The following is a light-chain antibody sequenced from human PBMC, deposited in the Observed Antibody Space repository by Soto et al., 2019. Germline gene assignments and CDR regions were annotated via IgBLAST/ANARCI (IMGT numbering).Light chain of an antibody. J-gene: IGKJ4*01. Sequence: DIQMTQSPSSLSASVGDRVTITCRASQAIDNYLNWYQHKPGKAPELLILAASIVQSGVPSRFSGGGFGTDFSLTISSLHPEDCATYYCQQSYRTPLTFGGGTKVEI. CDR1: QAIDNY. V-gene: IGKV1-39*01. CDR2: AAS. CDR3: QQSYRTPLT.